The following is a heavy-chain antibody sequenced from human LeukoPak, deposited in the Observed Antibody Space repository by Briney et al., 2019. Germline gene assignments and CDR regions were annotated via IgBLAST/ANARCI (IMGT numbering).Heavy chain of an antibody. J-gene: IGHJ4*02. D-gene: IGHD3-10*01. Sequence: QPGGSLRLSCVASGFTFSRYWMHWVRHAPGKGLVWVARINSDGSSTYYADSVKGRFTISRDNSKNSLYLQMNSLRAEDTAVYYCARWRLHLGSGTSRYSFDYWGQGALVTVSS. V-gene: IGHV3-74*01. CDR2: INSDGSST. CDR1: GFTFSRYW. CDR3: ARWRLHLGSGTSRYSFDY.